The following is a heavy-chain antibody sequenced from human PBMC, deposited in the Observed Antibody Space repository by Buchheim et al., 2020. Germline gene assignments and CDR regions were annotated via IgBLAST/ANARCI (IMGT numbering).Heavy chain of an antibody. Sequence: QVQLVESGGGVVQPGRSLRLSCAASGFTFSSYAMHWVRQAPGKGLEWVAVISYDGSNKYYADSVKGRFTISRDNSKNTLYLQMNSLRAEDTAVYYCARDLSYYYDRTSDYWGQGTL. CDR1: GFTFSSYA. D-gene: IGHD3-22*01. CDR3: ARDLSYYYDRTSDY. J-gene: IGHJ4*02. CDR2: ISYDGSNK. V-gene: IGHV3-30-3*01.